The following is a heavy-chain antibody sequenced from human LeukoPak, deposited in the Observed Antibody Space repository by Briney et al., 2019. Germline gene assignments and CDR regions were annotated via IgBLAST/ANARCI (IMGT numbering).Heavy chain of an antibody. D-gene: IGHD3-22*01. CDR1: GGSFSGYY. CDR2: IYTSGST. CDR3: ARHNYYDSSGYYYFDY. V-gene: IGHV4-59*10. J-gene: IGHJ4*02. Sequence: SETLSLTCAVYGGSFSGYYWSWIRQPAGKGLEWIGRIYTSGSTNYNPSLKSRVTISVDTSKNQFSLKLSSVTAADTAVYYCARHNYYDSSGYYYFDYWGQGTLVTVSS.